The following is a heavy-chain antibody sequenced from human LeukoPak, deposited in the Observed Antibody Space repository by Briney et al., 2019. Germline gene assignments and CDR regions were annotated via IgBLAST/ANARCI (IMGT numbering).Heavy chain of an antibody. CDR2: IYSGDTDT. D-gene: IGHD2-8*01. J-gene: IGHJ4*02. CDR3: ARQHALGTNICDYVDY. CDR1: GYSFTSYW. V-gene: IGHV5-51*01. Sequence: WESLKISCKGSGYSFTSYWIGWVRQMPGQGLGWMGIIYSGDTDTRYRPSVQGKVTISADKSISTAYLQWSSLKASDTAMYYCARQHALGTNICDYVDYWGQGTLVTVSS.